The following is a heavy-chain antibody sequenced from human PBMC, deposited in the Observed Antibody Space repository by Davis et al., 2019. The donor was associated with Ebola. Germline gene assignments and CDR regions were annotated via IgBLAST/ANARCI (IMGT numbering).Heavy chain of an antibody. V-gene: IGHV1-2*04. Sequence: ASVKVSCKASGYTFTSYDINWVRQAPGQRLEWMGWINPNSGGTNYAQKFQGWVTMTRDTSISTAYMELSRLRSDDTAVYYCARGEWFRELSRYYYYYGMDVWGQGTTVTVSS. CDR1: GYTFTSYD. J-gene: IGHJ6*02. D-gene: IGHD3-10*01. CDR2: INPNSGGT. CDR3: ARGEWFRELSRYYYYYGMDV.